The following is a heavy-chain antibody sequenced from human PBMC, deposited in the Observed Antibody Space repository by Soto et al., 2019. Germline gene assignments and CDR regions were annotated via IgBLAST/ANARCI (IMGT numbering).Heavy chain of an antibody. J-gene: IGHJ3*02. CDR2: INSDGSST. CDR1: GFTFSSYW. V-gene: IGHV3-74*01. CDR3: ETGIAVVGYAFDI. D-gene: IGHD2-15*01. Sequence: GGSLRLSCAASGFTFSSYWMHWVRQAPGKGLVWVSRINSDGSSTSYADSVKGRFTISRDNAKNTLYLQMNSLRAEDTAVYYCETGIAVVGYAFDIWGQGTMVTVSS.